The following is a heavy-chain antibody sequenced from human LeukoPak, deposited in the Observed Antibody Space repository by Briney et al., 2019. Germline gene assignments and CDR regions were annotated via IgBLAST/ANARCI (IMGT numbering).Heavy chain of an antibody. CDR1: GFTVSSNY. V-gene: IGHV3-53*01. J-gene: IGHJ4*02. Sequence: GGSLRLSCAASGFTVSSNYMSWVRQAPGKGLEWVSVIYSGGSTYYADSVKGRFTISRDNSKNTLYLQMNSLKTEDTAVYYCTTDPLGADPDDYWGQGTLVTVSS. D-gene: IGHD4-17*01. CDR3: TTDPLGADPDDY. CDR2: IYSGGST.